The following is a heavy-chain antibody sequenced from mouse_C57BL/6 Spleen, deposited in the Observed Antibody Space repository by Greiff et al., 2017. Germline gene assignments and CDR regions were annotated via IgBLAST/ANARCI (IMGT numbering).Heavy chain of an antibody. V-gene: IGHV1-53*01. D-gene: IGHD1-1*02. CDR3: ASECYGRSYWYFDD. J-gene: IGHJ1*03. CDR1: GYTFTSYW. Sequence: VQLVESGTELVNPGASVKLSCKASGYTFTSYWMHWVKQRPGQGLEWIGKINPSDGSTNYNEKFKGKATLTVDKSSSTAYMQLSSLTSEDSAVYWCASECYGRSYWYFDDWGTGTTVTVSS. CDR2: INPSDGST.